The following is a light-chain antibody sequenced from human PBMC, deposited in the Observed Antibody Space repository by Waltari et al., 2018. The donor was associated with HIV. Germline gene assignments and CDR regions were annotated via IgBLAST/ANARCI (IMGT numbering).Light chain of an antibody. V-gene: IGKV1-39*01. Sequence: DIQLTQSPSILSASIGDRVIITCRASQTVNSWLAWYQQKPGKAPKLLIYVASSLQSGVPSRFSGSGSGTDFTLTISSLQPEDCATYYCQQSYSTPWTFGQGTKVEI. CDR1: QTVNSW. CDR2: VAS. CDR3: QQSYSTPWT. J-gene: IGKJ1*01.